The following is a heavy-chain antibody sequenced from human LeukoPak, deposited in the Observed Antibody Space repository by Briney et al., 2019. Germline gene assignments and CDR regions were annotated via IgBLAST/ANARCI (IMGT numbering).Heavy chain of an antibody. J-gene: IGHJ4*02. CDR2: IIPILGIA. V-gene: IGHV1-69*04. CDR3: ARGPVLLWFGELLGELDY. D-gene: IGHD3-10*01. Sequence: ASVKVSCKASGGTFSSYAISWVRQAPGQGLEWMGRIIPILGIANYAQKFQGRVTITADKSTSTAYMELSSLRSDDTAVYYCARGPVLLWFGELLGELDYWGQGTLVTVSS. CDR1: GGTFSSYA.